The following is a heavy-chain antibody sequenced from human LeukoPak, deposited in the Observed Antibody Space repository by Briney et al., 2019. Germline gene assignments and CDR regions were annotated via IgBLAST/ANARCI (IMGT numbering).Heavy chain of an antibody. V-gene: IGHV3-21*01. CDR1: GFTFSSYS. J-gene: IGHJ6*03. CDR3: AREGGYDILTGYYYYYYYMDV. Sequence: PGGSLRLSCAASGFTFSSYSMNWVRQAPGKGLEWVSSISSSSSYIYYADSVKGRFTIPRDNAKNSLYLQMNSLRAEDTAVYYCAREGGYDILTGYYYYYYYMDVWGKGTTVTVSS. D-gene: IGHD3-9*01. CDR2: ISSSSSYI.